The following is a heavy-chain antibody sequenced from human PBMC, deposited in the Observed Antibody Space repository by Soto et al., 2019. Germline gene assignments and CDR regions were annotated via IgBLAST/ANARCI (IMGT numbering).Heavy chain of an antibody. CDR3: AKDRYSYASPYYFDY. CDR2: ISDSGGST. D-gene: IGHD5-18*01. CDR1: GFTFNSYA. Sequence: EVQLLESGGGLVQPGGSLRLSCAASGFTFNSYAMSWVRQAPGKGLEWVSAISDSGGSTYFADSVKGRFTISRDNSNNTLYLQMKSLRAEDTAVYYCAKDRYSYASPYYFDYWGQGTLVTVSS. V-gene: IGHV3-23*01. J-gene: IGHJ4*02.